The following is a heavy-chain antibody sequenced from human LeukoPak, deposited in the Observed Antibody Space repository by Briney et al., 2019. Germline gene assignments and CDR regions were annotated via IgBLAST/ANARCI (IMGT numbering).Heavy chain of an antibody. J-gene: IGHJ3*02. CDR1: GFTVNTNY. CDR3: ARDKSYYDVGAFDI. D-gene: IGHD3-22*01. V-gene: IGHV3-66*01. CDR2: IYSGGST. Sequence: GGSLRLSCAASGFTVNTNYMSWVRQAPGKGLEWVSVIYSGGSTYYADSVKGRFTISSDNSKNTLYLQMNSLRAKDTAVYYCARDKSYYDVGAFDIWGQGTMVTVSS.